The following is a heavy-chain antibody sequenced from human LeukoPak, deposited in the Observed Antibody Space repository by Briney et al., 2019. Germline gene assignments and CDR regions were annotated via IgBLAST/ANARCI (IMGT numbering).Heavy chain of an antibody. D-gene: IGHD4-11*01. CDR1: GFTVDDYA. J-gene: IGHJ4*02. CDR2: ISWNSGSI. Sequence: GRSLRLSCAAFGFTVDDYAMHWVRHAPGKGLEWVSGISWNSGSIVYADSVKGRFTISRDNAKNSLYLQMNSLRAEDMALYYCAKELNDYSNYLRGPFDYGGQGTLATVSS. V-gene: IGHV3-9*03. CDR3: AKELNDYSNYLRGPFDY.